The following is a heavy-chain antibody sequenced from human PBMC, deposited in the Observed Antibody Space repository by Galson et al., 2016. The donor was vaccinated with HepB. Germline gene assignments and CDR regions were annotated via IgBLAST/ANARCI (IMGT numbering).Heavy chain of an antibody. CDR3: VTDHSRFLQWSPAFDS. D-gene: IGHD3-3*01. J-gene: IGHJ4*02. V-gene: IGHV3-48*02. CDR2: ISSRSDTK. Sequence: SLRLSCAASGFTFSSYSLNWVRQAPGKGLEWISFISSRSDTKYYADSVKGRFTISRDHAKNSLFLQMNSLRDEDTAVYYCVTDHSRFLQWSPAFDSWDQGTLVTVSS. CDR1: GFTFSSYS.